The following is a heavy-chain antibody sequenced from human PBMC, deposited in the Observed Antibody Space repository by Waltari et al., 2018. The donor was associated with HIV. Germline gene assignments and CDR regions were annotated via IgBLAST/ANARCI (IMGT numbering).Heavy chain of an antibody. CDR3: TKGMYANEDYFGY. D-gene: IGHD2-8*01. V-gene: IGHV5-51*03. CDR2: IYPGDSDT. J-gene: IGHJ4*02. CDR1: GYSFTTYW. Sequence: EVQLVQSGEQVNKPGESLKISSKASGYSFTTYWIGWLRTLPGKGPEWMGIIYPGDSDTRYSPSFQGQVTISADKSISTAYLQWSSLQASDTAMYYCTKGMYANEDYFGYWGQGTLVTVSS.